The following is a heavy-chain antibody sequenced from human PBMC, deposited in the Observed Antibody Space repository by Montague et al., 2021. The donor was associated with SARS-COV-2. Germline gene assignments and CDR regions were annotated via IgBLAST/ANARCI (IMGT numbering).Heavy chain of an antibody. D-gene: IGHD1-14*01. CDR3: ASLTTDTLYYYYGMDV. Sequence: SLRLSCAASGFTFSSYSMNWVRQAPGKGLEWVSSISSSSSYIYYADSVKGRFTISRDNAKNSLYLQMNSLRAEDTAVYYCASLTTDTLYYYYGMDVWGQGTTVTVSS. J-gene: IGHJ6*02. CDR2: ISSSSSYI. V-gene: IGHV3-21*01. CDR1: GFTFSSYS.